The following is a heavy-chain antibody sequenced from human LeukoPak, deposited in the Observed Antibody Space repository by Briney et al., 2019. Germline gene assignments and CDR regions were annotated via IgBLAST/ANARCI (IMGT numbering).Heavy chain of an antibody. CDR2: IIPIFGTA. CDR3: ARDGPAGYDSSGYYPEKYFQH. V-gene: IGHV1-69*05. CDR1: GGTFSSYA. J-gene: IGHJ1*01. Sequence: SVKVSCKASGGTFSSYAISWVQQAPGQGLEWMGGIIPIFGTANYAQKFQGRVTITTDESTSTAYMELSSLRSEDTAVYYCARDGPAGYDSSGYYPEKYFQHWGQGTLVTVSS. D-gene: IGHD3-22*01.